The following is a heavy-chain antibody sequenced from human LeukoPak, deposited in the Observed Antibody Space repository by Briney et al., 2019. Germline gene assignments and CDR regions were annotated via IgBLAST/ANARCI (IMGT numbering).Heavy chain of an antibody. D-gene: IGHD1-1*01. CDR1: GFTFRSYA. J-gene: IGHJ4*02. CDR3: ARNPPERPIDY. Sequence: GGSLRLSCAASGFTFRSYAMSWVRQAPGKGLEWVSVIGPGYDTHYADSVKGRFSISRDNSKSTLYLQMNSLRAEDTALYYCARNPPERPIDYWGQGTLVTVSS. V-gene: IGHV3-23*01. CDR2: IGPGYDT.